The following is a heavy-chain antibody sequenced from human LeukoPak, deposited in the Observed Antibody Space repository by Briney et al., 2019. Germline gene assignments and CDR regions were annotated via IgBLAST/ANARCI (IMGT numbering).Heavy chain of an antibody. J-gene: IGHJ4*02. D-gene: IGHD4-17*01. CDR3: ASKSTDHGELRFDY. CDR1: GDSTNTYF. CDR2: IYYTGTT. V-gene: IGHV4-59*01. Sequence: RASETLSLTCTLSGDSTNTYFWSWIRQSPGKGLEWIGYIYYTGTTNCNPSLKSRVTISVDTSKNQFSLKVNSVTAADTGVYYCASKSTDHGELRFDYWGQGTLVTVSS.